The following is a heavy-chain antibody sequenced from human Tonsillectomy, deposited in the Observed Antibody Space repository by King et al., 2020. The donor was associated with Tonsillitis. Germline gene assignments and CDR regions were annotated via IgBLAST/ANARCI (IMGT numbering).Heavy chain of an antibody. CDR2: VYNSGST. V-gene: IGHV4-59*01. Sequence: QLQESGPGLVEPSETLSLTCSVSGASISNYHWTWIRQTPGKGLEYIGYVYNSGSTFYTPSLKSRVTISVDTSKSQFSLRLSSVTAADTAVYFCARGVGGYRFDPWGQGALVTVSS. CDR1: GASISNYH. CDR3: ARGVGGYRFDP. J-gene: IGHJ5*02. D-gene: IGHD5-12*01.